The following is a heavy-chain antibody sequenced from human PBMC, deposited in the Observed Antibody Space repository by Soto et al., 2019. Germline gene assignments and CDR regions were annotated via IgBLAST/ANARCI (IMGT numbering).Heavy chain of an antibody. CDR1: GFTFDDYA. Sequence: EVQLVESGGGLVQPGRSLRLSCAASGFTFDDYAMHWVRQAPGKGLEWVSGISWNSGSIDYADSVKGRFTISRDNAKNSLHLQMKSLRAEDTALYYCAKDLSSNYGLDGFDIWGQGTMVTVSS. CDR2: ISWNSGSI. CDR3: AKDLSSNYGLDGFDI. V-gene: IGHV3-9*01. D-gene: IGHD4-4*01. J-gene: IGHJ3*02.